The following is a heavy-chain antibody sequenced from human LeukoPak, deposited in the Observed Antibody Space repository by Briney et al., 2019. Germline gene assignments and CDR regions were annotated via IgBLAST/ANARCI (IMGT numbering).Heavy chain of an antibody. V-gene: IGHV4-30-4*01. Sequence: SETLSLTCTVSGGSISSGDYYWSWIRQPPGKGLEWIGYTYYSGSTYYNPSLKSRVTISVDTSKNQFSLKLSSVTAADTAVYYCARDSSPYCGGDCYGNWFDPWGQGTLVTVSS. D-gene: IGHD2-21*02. J-gene: IGHJ5*02. CDR2: TYYSGST. CDR3: ARDSSPYCGGDCYGNWFDP. CDR1: GGSISSGDYY.